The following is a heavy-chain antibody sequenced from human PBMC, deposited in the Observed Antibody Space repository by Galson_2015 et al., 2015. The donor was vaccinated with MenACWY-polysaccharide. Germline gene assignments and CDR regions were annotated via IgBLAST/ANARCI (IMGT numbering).Heavy chain of an antibody. CDR3: AKSSTWSNFFET. CDR1: GFSVSSNY. D-gene: IGHD2/OR15-2a*01. CDR2: ICSGGNT. V-gene: IGHV3-53*01. J-gene: IGHJ4*02. Sequence: SLRLSCAASGFSVSSNYVSWVRQAPGKGLEWVSVICSGGNTYYADSVKGRFTISRDNSKNTLYLQMNSLRAEDTAVYYCAKSSTWSNFFETWGQGTLVTVSS.